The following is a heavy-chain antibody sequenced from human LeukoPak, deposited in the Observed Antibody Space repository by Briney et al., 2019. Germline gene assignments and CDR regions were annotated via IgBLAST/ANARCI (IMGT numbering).Heavy chain of an antibody. V-gene: IGHV6-1*01. Sequence: SQTLSLTCAISGDSVSSTSAAWNWIRQSPSRGLEWLGRTYYRSKWYNDYAVSVKSRITINPDTSKNQFSLQLNSVTPEDTAAYCCARGPHYYCYYGMDVWGQGTTVTVSS. CDR3: ARGPHYYCYYGMDV. D-gene: IGHD3/OR15-3a*01. J-gene: IGHJ6*02. CDR1: GDSVSSTSAA. CDR2: TYYRSKWYN.